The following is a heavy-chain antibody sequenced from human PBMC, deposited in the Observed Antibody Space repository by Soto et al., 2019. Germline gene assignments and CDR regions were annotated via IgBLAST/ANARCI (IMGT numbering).Heavy chain of an antibody. J-gene: IGHJ4*02. CDR3: ARELRAWPPGRLDY. CDR2: IYNSGST. V-gene: IGHV4-31*03. CDR1: GGSISSGGYY. D-gene: IGHD6-6*01. Sequence: QVQLRESGPGLAKPSQTLSLTCTVSGGSISSGGYYWNWIRQHPGKGLEWIGYIYNSGSTDYNPSLKSRVTISVDTSKNQFSLKLSSVTAADTAVYYCARELRAWPPGRLDYWGQGALVTVSS.